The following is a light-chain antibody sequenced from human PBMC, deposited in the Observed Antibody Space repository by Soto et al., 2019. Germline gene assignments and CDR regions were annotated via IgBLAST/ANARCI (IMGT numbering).Light chain of an antibody. CDR2: YDS. CDR1: NIGSKT. CDR3: QVWYSSSDHLV. Sequence: SYELTQPPSVSVAPGKTARITCGGNNIGSKTVHWYQQKTGQAPVLVIYYDSDRPSGIPERFSGSNSGNTATLTISRVEAGDEDDYYCQVWYSSSDHLVFGGGTKVTVL. J-gene: IGLJ2*01. V-gene: IGLV3-21*04.